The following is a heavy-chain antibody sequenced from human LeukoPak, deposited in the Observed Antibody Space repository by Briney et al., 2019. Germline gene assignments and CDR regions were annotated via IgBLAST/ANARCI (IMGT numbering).Heavy chain of an antibody. J-gene: IGHJ4*02. CDR3: AKGKDYSNYVAAFDY. CDR1: GFTFSSYG. V-gene: IGHV3-30*02. Sequence: TGGSLRLSCAASGFTFSSYGMHWLRQAPGKGLEWVAFIRYDGSNKYYADSVKGRFTISRDNSKNTLYLQMNSLRAEDTAVYYCAKGKDYSNYVAAFDYWGQGTLVTISS. CDR2: IRYDGSNK. D-gene: IGHD4-11*01.